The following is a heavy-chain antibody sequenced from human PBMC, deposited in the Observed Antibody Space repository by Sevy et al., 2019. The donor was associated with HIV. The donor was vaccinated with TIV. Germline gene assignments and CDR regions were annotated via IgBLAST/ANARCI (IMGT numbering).Heavy chain of an antibody. CDR1: GFTFSNYG. CDR2: VSYDGSTK. D-gene: IGHD1-26*01. CDR3: AKGSKATDSAFDL. J-gene: IGHJ3*01. Sequence: GESLKISCAASGFTFSNYGMHWVRQAPGKGLEWVAVVSYDGSTKYYADFGKGRFTISRDNSKNTVYLQMNTLGTEDTAVFYCAKGSKATDSAFDLWGQGTMVTVSS. V-gene: IGHV3-30*18.